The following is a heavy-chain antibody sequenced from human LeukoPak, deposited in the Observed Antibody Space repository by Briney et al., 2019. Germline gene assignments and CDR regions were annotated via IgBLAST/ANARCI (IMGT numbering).Heavy chain of an antibody. D-gene: IGHD4-17*01. V-gene: IGHV1-69*05. Sequence: ASVKVSCKASGGTFSSYAISWVRQAPGQGLEWMGGIIPIFGTANCAQKFQGRVTITTDESTSTAYMELSSLRSEDTAVYYCATSPAEYMTTVILYYFDYWGQGTLVTVSS. CDR3: ATSPAEYMTTVILYYFDY. CDR1: GGTFSSYA. J-gene: IGHJ4*02. CDR2: IIPIFGTA.